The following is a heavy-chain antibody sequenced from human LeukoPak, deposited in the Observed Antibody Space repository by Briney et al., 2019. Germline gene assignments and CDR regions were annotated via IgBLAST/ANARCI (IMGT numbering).Heavy chain of an antibody. J-gene: IGHJ3*02. D-gene: IGHD4-23*01. Sequence: SETLSLTCTVSGGSISSYYWSWIRQPPGKGLEWIGYIYYSGSTNYNPSLKSRVTISVDTSKNQFSLKLSSVIAADTAVYYCAREPESDYGGNGDAFDIWGQGTMVTVSS. CDR1: GGSISSYY. V-gene: IGHV4-59*01. CDR3: AREPESDYGGNGDAFDI. CDR2: IYYSGST.